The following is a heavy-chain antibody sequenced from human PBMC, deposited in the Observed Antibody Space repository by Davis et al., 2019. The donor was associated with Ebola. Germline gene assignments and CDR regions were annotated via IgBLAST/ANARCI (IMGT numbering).Heavy chain of an antibody. CDR3: ARGSL. Sequence: PGGSLRLSCAASGFTVSTYYINWXXXXXXXGWEWVSVMYADGSTYTSDSVKARFTVSRDNSTNTVYLQLNSLRAEDTAAYYCARGSLWGRGTLVIVSS. CDR2: MYADGST. J-gene: IGHJ4*02. CDR1: GFTVSTYY. V-gene: IGHV3-66*01.